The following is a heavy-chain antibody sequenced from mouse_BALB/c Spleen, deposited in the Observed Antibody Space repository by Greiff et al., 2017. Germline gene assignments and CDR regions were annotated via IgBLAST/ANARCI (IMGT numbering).Heavy chain of an antibody. CDR3: ARSDYDAMDY. J-gene: IGHJ4*01. CDR1: GFAFSSYD. CDR2: ISSGGGST. V-gene: IGHV5-12-1*01. Sequence: VQLVESGGGLVKPGGSLKLSCAASGFAFSSYDMSWVRQTSEKRLEWVAYISSGGGSTYYPDTVKGRFTISRDNAKNTLYLQMSSLKSEDTAMYYCARSDYDAMDYWGQGTSVTVSS.